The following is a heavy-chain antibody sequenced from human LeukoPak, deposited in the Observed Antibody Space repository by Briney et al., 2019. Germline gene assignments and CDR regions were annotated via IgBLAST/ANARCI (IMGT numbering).Heavy chain of an antibody. CDR2: ISVSGSIA. CDR1: GFTFSTYS. V-gene: IGHV3-48*01. J-gene: IGHJ4*02. Sequence: GGSLRLSCAASGFTFSTYSLDWVRQAPGKGLEWISYISVSGSIALYADTVKGRFTISRDNAKNSLFLQMNSLRADDTAVYYCAMYLVRGRFDYWGQGTLVTVSS. D-gene: IGHD3-10*01. CDR3: AMYLVRGRFDY.